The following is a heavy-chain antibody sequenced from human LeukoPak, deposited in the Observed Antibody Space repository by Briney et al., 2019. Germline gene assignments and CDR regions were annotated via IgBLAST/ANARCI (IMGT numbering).Heavy chain of an antibody. J-gene: IGHJ4*02. D-gene: IGHD3-22*01. CDR2: IRSKTYRGTT. Sequence: GGSLRLSCTASGFTFGNYALSWFRQAPGKGLEWVAFIRSKTYRGTTEYAASVKGRFTISRADSKSIAYLQMNSLKTEDTAVYYCARANSFDSSGYYFDYWGQGTLVTVSS. CDR1: GFTFGNYA. V-gene: IGHV3-49*03. CDR3: ARANSFDSSGYYFDY.